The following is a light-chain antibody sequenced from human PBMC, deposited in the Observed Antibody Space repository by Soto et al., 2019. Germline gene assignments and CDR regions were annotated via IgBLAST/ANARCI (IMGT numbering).Light chain of an antibody. J-gene: IGKJ1*01. V-gene: IGKV3-20*01. Sequence: EIVLTPSPRTLSLSRGERAPLSCRASQSVSSYLAWYQQKPGQAPRLLIYGASNRAAGIPDRFSGSGSGTDFTLTISRLEPEDFAVYYCHQYSSSRRTFGQGTKVDIK. CDR3: HQYSSSRRT. CDR1: QSVSSY. CDR2: GAS.